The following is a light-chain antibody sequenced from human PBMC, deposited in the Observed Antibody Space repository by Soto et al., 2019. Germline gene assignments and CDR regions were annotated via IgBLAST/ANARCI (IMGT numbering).Light chain of an antibody. CDR3: QQYNSYSPTWT. CDR2: AAS. CDR1: QDISNY. Sequence: DIQMTQSPSSLSASVGDRVTITCQASQDISNYLNWYQQKPGKAPKLLIYAASTLQSGVPSRFSGSGSGTEFTLTISSLQPDDFATYYCQQYNSYSPTWTFGQGTKVDIK. J-gene: IGKJ1*01. V-gene: IGKV1-16*01.